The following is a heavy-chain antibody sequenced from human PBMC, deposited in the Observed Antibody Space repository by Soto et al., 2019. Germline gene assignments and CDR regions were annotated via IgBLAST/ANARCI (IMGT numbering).Heavy chain of an antibody. CDR2: IYYSGST. CDR3: ASLRFLEWLPRDDAFDI. Sequence: SETLSLTCTVSGGSISSGDYYWSWIRQPPGKGLEWIGYIYYSGSTYYNPSLKSRVTISVDTSKNQFSLKLSSVTAADTAVYYCASLRFLEWLPRDDAFDIWGQGTMVTVSS. CDR1: GGSISSGDYY. J-gene: IGHJ3*02. D-gene: IGHD3-3*01. V-gene: IGHV4-30-4*01.